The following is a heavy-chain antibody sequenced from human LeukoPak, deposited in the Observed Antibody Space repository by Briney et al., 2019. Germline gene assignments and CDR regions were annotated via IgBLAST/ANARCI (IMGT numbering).Heavy chain of an antibody. D-gene: IGHD4-17*01. V-gene: IGHV3-11*01. CDR3: ARDPYGDYYFDY. Sequence: GGSLRLSCAAPGFTFSDHYMSWIRQAPGKGLEWVSYISSSAGTIYYADSVKGRFTISRDNAKNSLFLQMNSLRAEDTAVYYCARDPYGDYYFDYWGQGTLVTVSS. J-gene: IGHJ4*02. CDR1: GFTFSDHY. CDR2: ISSSAGTI.